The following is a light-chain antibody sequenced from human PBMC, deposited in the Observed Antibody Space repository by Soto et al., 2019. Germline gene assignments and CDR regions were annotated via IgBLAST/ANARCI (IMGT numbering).Light chain of an antibody. V-gene: IGLV2-8*01. Sequence: QSALTQPPSASGSPGQSVTISCTGTSSDVGAYIYVSWYQQHPGKAPKLMIYEVSKRPSGVPDRFSGSKSGNTASLTVSGLQAEDEADYYYSTYAGSNNHVIFGGGTKLTVL. CDR3: STYAGSNNHVI. J-gene: IGLJ2*01. CDR2: EVS. CDR1: SSDVGAYIY.